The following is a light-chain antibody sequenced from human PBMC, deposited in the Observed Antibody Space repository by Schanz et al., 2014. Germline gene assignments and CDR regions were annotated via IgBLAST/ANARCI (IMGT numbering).Light chain of an antibody. Sequence: QSALTQPRLVSGSPGQSVTISCTGTSSDVGGYDCVSWYQQHPGKAPKLMIYDVTKRPSGVPDRFSGSKSGNTASLTISGLQAQDEADYYCCSYAGSYTWVFGGGTKVTVL. J-gene: IGLJ3*02. CDR2: DVT. CDR1: SSDVGGYDC. V-gene: IGLV2-11*01. CDR3: CSYAGSYTWV.